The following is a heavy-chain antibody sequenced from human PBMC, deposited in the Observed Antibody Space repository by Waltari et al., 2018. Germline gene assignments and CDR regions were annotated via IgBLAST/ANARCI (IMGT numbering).Heavy chain of an antibody. D-gene: IGHD1-26*01. CDR3: ARRGTYYFDY. J-gene: IGHJ4*02. Sequence: QLQLQESGPGLVKPSETLSLTCTVSGGSITTASYYWAWLRQSPGKGLEWIGYLYYDGSTYYSPSLKSRVTLSIDTSQNQFSLDLYSATASDTAVYYCARRGTYYFDYWGQGTLVTVSS. CDR2: LYYDGST. CDR1: GGSITTASYY. V-gene: IGHV4-39*01.